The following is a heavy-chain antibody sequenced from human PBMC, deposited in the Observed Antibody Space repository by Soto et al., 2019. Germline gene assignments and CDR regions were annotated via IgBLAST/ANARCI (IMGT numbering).Heavy chain of an antibody. Sequence: QVRLQQWGAGLLKPSETLALTCAVHGGSFRGYYWSWIRQPPGKGLEWIGEINHSGGTNYNPSLKSRVSISVDASKLQFSLQLSSVTAADTAVYYCARLWSSNEGSSWGQGTLVAVSS. CDR2: INHSGGT. D-gene: IGHD2-21*01. CDR3: ARLWSSNEGSS. V-gene: IGHV4-34*01. CDR1: GGSFRGYY. J-gene: IGHJ4*02.